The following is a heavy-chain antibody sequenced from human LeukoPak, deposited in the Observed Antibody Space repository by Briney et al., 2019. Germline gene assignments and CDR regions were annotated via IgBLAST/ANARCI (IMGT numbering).Heavy chain of an antibody. CDR3: ARDIVVVPAAPAHAFDI. CDR1: GFTFSDYY. D-gene: IGHD2-2*01. CDR2: ISSSGSTI. Sequence: GGSLRLSCAASGFTFSDYYMSWIRQATGKGLEWVSYISSSGSTIYYADSVKGRFTISRDNAKNSLYLQMNSLRAEDTAVYYCARDIVVVPAAPAHAFDIWGQGTMVTVSS. V-gene: IGHV3-11*01. J-gene: IGHJ3*02.